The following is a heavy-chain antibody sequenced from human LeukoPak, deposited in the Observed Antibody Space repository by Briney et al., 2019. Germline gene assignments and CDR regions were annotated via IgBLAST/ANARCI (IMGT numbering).Heavy chain of an antibody. V-gene: IGHV3-11*04. CDR3: ARETQWELLFDY. D-gene: IGHD1-26*01. J-gene: IGHJ4*02. CDR1: GFTFSDYY. Sequence: GGSLRLSCAASGFTFSDYYMSWIRQAPGKGLEWVSYISSSGSTIYYADSVKGRFTISRDNAKNSLYLHMNSLRAEDTAVYYCARETQWELLFDYWGQGTLVTVSS. CDR2: ISSSGSTI.